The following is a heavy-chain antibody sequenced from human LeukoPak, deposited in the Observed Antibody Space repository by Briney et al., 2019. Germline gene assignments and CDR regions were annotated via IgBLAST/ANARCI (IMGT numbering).Heavy chain of an antibody. V-gene: IGHV3-33*01. CDR2: IWYDGSNK. Sequence: GRSLRLSCAASGFTFSSYGMHWVRQAPGKGLEWVAVIWYDGSNKYYADSVKGRFTISRDNSKNTLYLRMNSLRAEDTAIYYCARDRPWGGLNGFDYWGQGTLVTVAS. D-gene: IGHD3-3*01. CDR3: ARDRPWGGLNGFDY. J-gene: IGHJ4*02. CDR1: GFTFSSYG.